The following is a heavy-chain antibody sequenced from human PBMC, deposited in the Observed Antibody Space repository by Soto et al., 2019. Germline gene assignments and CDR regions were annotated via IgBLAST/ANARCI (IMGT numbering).Heavy chain of an antibody. Sequence: GGSLRLSCAASGFTFSNYAMSWFRQAPGKGLEWVSGMSGSGGSTYYADSVKGRFTISRDNSKNTLYLQMNSLRAEDTAVYYCAKYRRDGYNYDFDYWGQGTLVTVSS. V-gene: IGHV3-23*01. CDR2: MSGSGGST. D-gene: IGHD5-12*01. CDR1: GFTFSNYA. J-gene: IGHJ4*02. CDR3: AKYRRDGYNYDFDY.